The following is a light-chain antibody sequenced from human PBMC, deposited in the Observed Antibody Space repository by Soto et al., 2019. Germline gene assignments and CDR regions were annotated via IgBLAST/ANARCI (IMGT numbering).Light chain of an antibody. CDR3: QQLESYPST. J-gene: IGKJ4*01. Sequence: DIQMTQSPSSLSAVVVDRVTITCRASRGIGDRLAWFQQKPGKAPKLLIYKASTLKSGVPSRFSGSGSGTDFTLTISSLQPEDFATYYCQQLESYPSTFGGGTKVDIK. CDR1: RGIGDR. CDR2: KAS. V-gene: IGKV1-5*03.